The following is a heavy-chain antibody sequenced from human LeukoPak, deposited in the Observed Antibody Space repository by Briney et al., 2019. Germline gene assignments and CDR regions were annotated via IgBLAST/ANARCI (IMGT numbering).Heavy chain of an antibody. D-gene: IGHD2-15*01. CDR1: GGSISSSSYY. V-gene: IGHV4-39*01. Sequence: SETLSLTCTVSGGSISSSSYYWGWIRQPPGKGLEWIGIIYYSGSTYYNPSLKSRVTLSVDTSKNQFSLKLSSVTAADTAVYYCARHSSDCSGSTCYDYWGQGTLVTVSS. CDR3: ARHSSDCSGSTCYDY. CDR2: IYYSGST. J-gene: IGHJ4*02.